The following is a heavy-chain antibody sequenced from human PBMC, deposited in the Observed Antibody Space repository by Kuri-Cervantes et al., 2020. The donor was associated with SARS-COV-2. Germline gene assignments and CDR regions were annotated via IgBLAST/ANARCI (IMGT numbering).Heavy chain of an antibody. CDR1: GFTFSSYS. Sequence: GGSLRLSCAASGFTFSSYSMNWVRRAPGKGLEWVSSISSSSSYIYYADSVKGRFTISRDNAKNSLYLQMNSLRAEDTAVYYCARDAYQLLQFDYWGQGTLVTVSS. CDR3: ARDAYQLLQFDY. V-gene: IGHV3-21*01. CDR2: ISSSSSYI. D-gene: IGHD2-2*01. J-gene: IGHJ4*02.